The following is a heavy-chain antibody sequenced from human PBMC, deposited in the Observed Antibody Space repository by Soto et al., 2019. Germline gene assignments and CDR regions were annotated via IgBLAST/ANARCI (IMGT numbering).Heavy chain of an antibody. CDR1: GASISSGDYS. J-gene: IGHJ4*02. Sequence: QLQLQESGSGLVKPSQTLSLTCAVSGASISSGDYSWSWIRQPPGKSLEWIGYFYHSGSIYYNPSLKSRVTISVDRSQHEFSLNLTSVTAADTAVYYCARTTVTHYFDYWGQGTLVTVSS. D-gene: IGHD4-17*01. CDR2: FYHSGSI. V-gene: IGHV4-30-2*01. CDR3: ARTTVTHYFDY.